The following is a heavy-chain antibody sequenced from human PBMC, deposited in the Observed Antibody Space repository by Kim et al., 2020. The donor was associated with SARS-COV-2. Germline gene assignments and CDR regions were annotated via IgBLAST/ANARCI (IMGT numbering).Heavy chain of an antibody. CDR1: GGSISSAGYY. V-gene: IGHV4-31*03. Sequence: SETLSLTCTVSGGSISSAGYYWSWIRQHPGKGLEWIGYIYYSGSTYYNPSLKSRVTISVDTSKNQFSLKLSSVTAADTAVYYCARDTTGGVRGVPYYYYGMDVWGQGTTVTVSS. CDR3: ARDTTGGVRGVPYYYYGMDV. J-gene: IGHJ6*02. CDR2: IYYSGST. D-gene: IGHD3-10*01.